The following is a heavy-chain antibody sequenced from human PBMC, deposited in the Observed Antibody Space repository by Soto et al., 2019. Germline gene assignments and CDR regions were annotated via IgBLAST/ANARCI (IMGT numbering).Heavy chain of an antibody. Sequence: GASVKVSCKASGYTFTSYGISWARQAPGQGLEWLGWISAYNGKTNYAQKLQGKDTMTTDTSTSTAYMELRSLRSDDTAVYYCARDVAAAGMGWGQGTLVTVSS. CDR2: ISAYNGKT. J-gene: IGHJ4*02. D-gene: IGHD6-13*01. CDR3: ARDVAAAGMG. V-gene: IGHV1-18*01. CDR1: GYTFTSYG.